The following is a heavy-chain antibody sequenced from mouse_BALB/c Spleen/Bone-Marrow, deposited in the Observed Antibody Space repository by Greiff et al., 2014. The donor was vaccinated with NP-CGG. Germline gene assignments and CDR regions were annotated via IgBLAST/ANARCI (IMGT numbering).Heavy chain of an antibody. CDR2: IWSGGNT. CDR3: ARNSRIYYDYEGYAMDY. V-gene: IGHV2-2*02. CDR1: GFSLTTYG. Sequence: QVQLKDSGPGLVQPSQSLSITCTVSGFSLTTYGVHWVRQSPGKGLEWLGVIWSGGNTDYNAAFISRLSISKDNSKSQVFFKMNSLQANDTAIYYCARNSRIYYDYEGYAMDYWGQGTSVTVSS. D-gene: IGHD2-4*01. J-gene: IGHJ4*01.